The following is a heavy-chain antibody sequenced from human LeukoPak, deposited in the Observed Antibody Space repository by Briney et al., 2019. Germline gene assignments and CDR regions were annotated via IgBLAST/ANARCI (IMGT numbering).Heavy chain of an antibody. D-gene: IGHD5-24*01. V-gene: IGHV3-30*02. J-gene: IGHJ4*02. CDR1: GFTFRNYG. Sequence: PGGSLRLSCAASGFTFRNYGIHWVRPAPGKGPEWVAFISYDGRNEYYAGSVKGRFTISRDNSKNTLSLQMNSLRAEDTAVYSCAKEDRGPSEMSTTKGLDYWGQGTLVTVSS. CDR2: ISYDGRNE. CDR3: AKEDRGPSEMSTTKGLDY.